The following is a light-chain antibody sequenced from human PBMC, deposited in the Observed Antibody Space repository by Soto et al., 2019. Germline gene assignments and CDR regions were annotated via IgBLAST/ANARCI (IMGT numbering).Light chain of an antibody. J-gene: IGLJ2*01. CDR3: SSYTTTGVSV. V-gene: IGLV2-14*03. CDR1: DSDVGGYNY. CDR2: NVS. Sequence: QSALNQPASVSGSPGQSITISCTGTDSDVGGYNYVSWYQHHPGNAPKVMIYNVSYRPSGVSNRFSGSKSGNTASLTISGLQAEDEAYYYCSSYTTTGVSVFGGGTKVTVL.